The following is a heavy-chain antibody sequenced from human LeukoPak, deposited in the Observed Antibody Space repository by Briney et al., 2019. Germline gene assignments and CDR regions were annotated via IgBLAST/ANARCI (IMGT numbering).Heavy chain of an antibody. Sequence: PGRSLRLSCAASGFTFSSYGMHWVRQAPGKGLEWVAVIWYGGSNKYYADSVKGRFTISRDNSKNTLYLQMNSLRAEDTAVYYCAKDATGAALDYWGQGTLVTVSS. CDR3: AKDATGAALDY. J-gene: IGHJ4*02. V-gene: IGHV3-30*18. CDR2: IWYGGSNK. D-gene: IGHD6-25*01. CDR1: GFTFSSYG.